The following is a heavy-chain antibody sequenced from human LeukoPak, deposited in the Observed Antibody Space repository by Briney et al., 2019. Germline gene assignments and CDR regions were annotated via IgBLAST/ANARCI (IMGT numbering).Heavy chain of an antibody. CDR3: AKYPEGSGSYYWVYFDY. D-gene: IGHD3-10*01. Sequence: GGSLRLSCAASGFTFSSYAMSWVRQAPGKGLELVSAISGSGGSTYYADSVKGRFTISRDNSKNTLYLQMNSLRAEDTAVYYCAKYPEGSGSYYWVYFDYWGQGTLVTVSS. CDR2: ISGSGGST. CDR1: GFTFSSYA. J-gene: IGHJ4*02. V-gene: IGHV3-23*01.